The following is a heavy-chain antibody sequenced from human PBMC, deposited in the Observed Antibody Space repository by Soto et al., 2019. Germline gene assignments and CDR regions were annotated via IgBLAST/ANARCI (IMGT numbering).Heavy chain of an antibody. CDR3: ARAVYCTNANCWDDFQYYNIDV. CDR2: IYHTGCR. CDR1: GDSINNTYW. Sequence: ETLSLTCFVSGDSINNTYWWSWVRQSPEKGLEWIGEIYHTGCRSYMPSLRGRITLSVDTSKNQFSLKLTSVTAADTAVYYCARAVYCTNANCWDDFQYYNIDVWGQGTAVTVSS. V-gene: IGHV4-4*02. D-gene: IGHD2-8*01. J-gene: IGHJ6*02.